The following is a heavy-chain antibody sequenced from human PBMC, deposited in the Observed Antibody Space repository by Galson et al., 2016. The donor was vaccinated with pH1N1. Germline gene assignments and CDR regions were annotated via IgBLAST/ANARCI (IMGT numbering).Heavy chain of an antibody. CDR3: ARDTGA. J-gene: IGHJ5*02. CDR1: GVTVSNNY. D-gene: IGHD7-27*01. Sequence: SLRLSCAASGVTVSNNYMSWVRQAPGKGLEWVSCIYSGGDTYYADSVKGRFTVSRDSSKNTVYLQMNSLTAEDTAVYDCARDTGAWGQGTLVTVSS. V-gene: IGHV3-53*01. CDR2: IYSGGDT.